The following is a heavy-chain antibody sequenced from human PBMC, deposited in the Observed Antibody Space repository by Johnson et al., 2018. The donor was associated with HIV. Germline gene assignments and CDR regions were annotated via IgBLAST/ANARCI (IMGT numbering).Heavy chain of an antibody. Sequence: QVQLVESGGGLVQPGGSLRLSCVASGFTFSSYAMHWVRQAPGKGLEWVAVISYDGSNKYYADSLKGRFTISRDNSKNTVYLQMNSLRPEDTAVYYCAKDGGSYGGAFDIWGQGTMVTVSS. CDR3: AKDGGSYGGAFDI. CDR2: ISYDGSNK. D-gene: IGHD1-26*01. J-gene: IGHJ3*02. CDR1: GFTFSSYA. V-gene: IGHV3-30-3*01.